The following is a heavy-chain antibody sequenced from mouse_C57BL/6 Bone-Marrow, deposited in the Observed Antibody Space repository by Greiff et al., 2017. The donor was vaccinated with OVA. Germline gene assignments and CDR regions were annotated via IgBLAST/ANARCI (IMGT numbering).Heavy chain of an antibody. J-gene: IGHJ4*01. V-gene: IGHV5-6*02. CDR2: ISSGGSYT. CDR3: ARRWLLRAMDY. CDR1: GFTFSSYG. D-gene: IGHD2-3*01. Sequence: EVMLVESGGDLVKPGGSLKLSCAASGFTFSSYGMSWVRQTPDKRLECVATISSGGSYTYYPDSVKGRFTISRDNAKNTLYLQMSSLKSEDTAMYYCARRWLLRAMDYWGQGTSVTVSS.